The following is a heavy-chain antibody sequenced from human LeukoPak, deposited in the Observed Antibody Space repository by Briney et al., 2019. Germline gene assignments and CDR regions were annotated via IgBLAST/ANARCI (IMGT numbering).Heavy chain of an antibody. Sequence: GASVKVSCEASGGTFSSYAISWVRQAPGQGLEWMGRIIPILGIANYAQKFQGRVTITADKSTSTAYMELSSLRSEDTAVYYCARDKQYSSSWPYNWFDPWGQGTLVTVSS. D-gene: IGHD6-13*01. CDR3: ARDKQYSSSWPYNWFDP. CDR2: IIPILGIA. CDR1: GGTFSSYA. V-gene: IGHV1-69*04. J-gene: IGHJ5*02.